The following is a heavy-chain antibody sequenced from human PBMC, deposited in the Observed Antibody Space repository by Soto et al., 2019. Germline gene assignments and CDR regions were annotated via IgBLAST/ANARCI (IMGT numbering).Heavy chain of an antibody. CDR1: GGTFSSYA. J-gene: IGHJ6*02. CDR3: ARVHPGSSSHQDYYYYYGMDV. V-gene: IGHV1-69*12. D-gene: IGHD6-6*01. Sequence: QVQLVQSGAEVKKPGSSVKVSCKASGGTFSSYAISWVRQAPGQGLEWMGGIIPIFGTANYAQKFQGRVTITADESTSTAYMELSSLRSEDTAVYYCARVHPGSSSHQDYYYYYGMDVWGQGTTVTVSS. CDR2: IIPIFGTA.